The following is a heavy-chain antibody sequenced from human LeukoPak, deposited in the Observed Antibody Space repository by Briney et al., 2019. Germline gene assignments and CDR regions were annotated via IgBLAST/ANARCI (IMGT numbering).Heavy chain of an antibody. CDR2: INHSGST. Sequence: SETLSLTCAVYGGSFSGYYWSWIRQPPGKGLEWIGEINHSGSTNYNPSLKSRVTISVDTSKNQFSLKLSSVTAADTAVYYCARGHRRDGYNRSVPFDYWGQGILVTVSS. CDR1: GGSFSGYY. D-gene: IGHD5-24*01. CDR3: ARGHRRDGYNRSVPFDY. J-gene: IGHJ4*02. V-gene: IGHV4-34*01.